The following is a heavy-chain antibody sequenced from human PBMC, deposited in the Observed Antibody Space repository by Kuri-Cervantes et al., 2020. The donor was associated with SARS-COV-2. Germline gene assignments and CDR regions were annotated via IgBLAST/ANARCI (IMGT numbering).Heavy chain of an antibody. J-gene: IGHJ6*02. Sequence: SETLSLTCTVSGGSISSGDYYWSWIRQPPGKGLEWIGYIYYSGSTYYNPSLKSRVTISVDTSKNQFSLKLSSVTAADTAVYYCARLVRGIQLWSIGNYYYYYGMDVWGQGTTVTVSS. V-gene: IGHV4-30-4*01. CDR2: IYYSGST. D-gene: IGHD5-18*01. CDR1: GGSISSGDYY. CDR3: ARLVRGIQLWSIGNYYYYYGMDV.